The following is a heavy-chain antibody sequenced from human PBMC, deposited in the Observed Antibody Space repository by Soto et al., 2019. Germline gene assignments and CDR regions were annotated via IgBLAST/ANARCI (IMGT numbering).Heavy chain of an antibody. D-gene: IGHD2-2*01. CDR3: ARSSTSANYFDY. Sequence: TLSLTCTVSGGSTSSGGYYWSWIRQHPGKGLEWIGYIYYSGSTYYNPSLKSRVTISVDTSKNQFSLKLSSVTAADTAVYYCARSSTSANYFDYWGQGTLVTVSS. CDR2: IYYSGST. V-gene: IGHV4-31*03. J-gene: IGHJ4*02. CDR1: GGSTSSGGYY.